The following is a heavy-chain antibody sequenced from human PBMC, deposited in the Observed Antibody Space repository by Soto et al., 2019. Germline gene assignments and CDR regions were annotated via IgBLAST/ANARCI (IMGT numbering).Heavy chain of an antibody. CDR1: GFSFSTYA. V-gene: IGHV3-64*01. CDR3: ARDRCTNGVCYAPSDY. D-gene: IGHD2-8*01. CDR2: ISSNGRST. Sequence: GGSLRLSCATSGFSFSTYAMHWVRQAPGKGLEYVSAISSNGRSTYYANSVRGRFTISRDNSKNTLYLQMDSLRAEDMAVYYCARDRCTNGVCYAPSDYWGQGTLVTVSS. J-gene: IGHJ4*02.